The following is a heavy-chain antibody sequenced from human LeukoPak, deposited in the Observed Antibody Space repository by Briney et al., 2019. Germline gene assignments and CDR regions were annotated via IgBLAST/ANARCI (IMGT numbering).Heavy chain of an antibody. V-gene: IGHV4-4*02. CDR3: TREAQWGGYFYGMDV. CDR2: IYHGGTT. CDR1: GGSISSTNW. J-gene: IGHJ6*04. Sequence: SGTLSLTCAVSGGSISSTNWWSWVRQPPGKGLEWIGEIYHGGTTNYNPSLKSRVTISVDKSKNQFSLNLSSVTAADTGIYYCTREAQWGGYFYGMDVWGKGTTVTVSS. D-gene: IGHD1-26*01.